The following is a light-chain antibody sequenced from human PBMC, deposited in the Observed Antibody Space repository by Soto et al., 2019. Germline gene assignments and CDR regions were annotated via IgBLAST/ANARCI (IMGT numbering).Light chain of an antibody. V-gene: IGLV2-8*01. CDR3: SSYAGSNTPYV. J-gene: IGLJ1*01. CDR2: EVD. CDR1: SSDVGAYKY. Sequence: QSALTQPPSASGSPGQSVTISCTGTSSDVGAYKYVSWYQQHPGKAPKLMIYEVDKRPSGVPDRFSGSKSGNTASLTVSGLQAEDEADYYCSSYAGSNTPYVFGTGTKVT.